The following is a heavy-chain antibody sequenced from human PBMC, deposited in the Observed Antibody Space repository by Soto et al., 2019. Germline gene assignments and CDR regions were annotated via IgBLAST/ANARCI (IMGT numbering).Heavy chain of an antibody. Sequence: SETLSLTCAVSGDSISSSNWWSWVRQPPGKGLEWIGEIYHSGSTNYNPSLKSRVTISVDKSKNQFPLKLSSVTAADTAVYYCARDSGIIWYSSSDIDYWGQGTLVTVSS. CDR3: ARDSGIIWYSSSDIDY. CDR2: IYHSGST. J-gene: IGHJ4*02. V-gene: IGHV4-4*02. CDR1: GDSISSSNW. D-gene: IGHD6-13*01.